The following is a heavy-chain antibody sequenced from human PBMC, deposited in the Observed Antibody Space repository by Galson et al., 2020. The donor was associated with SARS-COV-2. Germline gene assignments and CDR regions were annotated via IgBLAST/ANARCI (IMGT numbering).Heavy chain of an antibody. Sequence: SETLSLTCAVYGGSFSGYYWSWIRQPPGKGLEWIGEINHSGSTNYNPSLKSRVTISVDTSKNQFSLKLSSVTAADTAVYYCATEMATTPYYYYMDVWGKGTTVTVSS. CDR1: GGSFSGYY. D-gene: IGHD2-15*01. J-gene: IGHJ6*03. V-gene: IGHV4-34*01. CDR2: INHSGST. CDR3: ATEMATTPYYYYMDV.